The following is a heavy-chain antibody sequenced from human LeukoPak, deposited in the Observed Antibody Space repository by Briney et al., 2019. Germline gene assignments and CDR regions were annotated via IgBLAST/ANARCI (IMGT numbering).Heavy chain of an antibody. Sequence: SETLSLTCTVSGGSISSYYWSWIRQPPGKGLEWIGEINHSGSTNYNPSLKSRVTISVDTSKNQFSLKLSSVTAADTAVFYCARSSLVYYCAGSYYPFYYYYYMDVWGKGTTVTISS. D-gene: IGHD3-10*01. CDR1: GGSISSYY. CDR2: INHSGST. V-gene: IGHV4-34*01. J-gene: IGHJ6*03. CDR3: ARSSLVYYCAGSYYPFYYYYYMDV.